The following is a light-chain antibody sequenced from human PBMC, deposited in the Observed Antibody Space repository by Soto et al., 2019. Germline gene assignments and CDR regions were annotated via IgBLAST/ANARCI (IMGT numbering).Light chain of an antibody. Sequence: EIVLTQSPGTLSLSPGERATLSCRASQSVSNNYLAWYQQKPGQAPRLLIYGASNRATGIPDRFSGSGSGTDFTLTISRLEPEDFAVYYCQQYGSSGTFGQVTKGESK. CDR1: QSVSNNY. CDR2: GAS. J-gene: IGKJ1*01. CDR3: QQYGSSGT. V-gene: IGKV3-20*01.